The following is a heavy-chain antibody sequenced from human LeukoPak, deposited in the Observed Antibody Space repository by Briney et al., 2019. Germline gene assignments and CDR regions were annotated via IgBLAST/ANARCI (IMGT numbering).Heavy chain of an antibody. CDR3: ARTRTYYDFWSGLSPNWFDP. V-gene: IGHV4-39*07. D-gene: IGHD3-3*01. Sequence: PSETLSLTCIVSGGSISSTTYYWGWIRQPPGKRLEWIGSIYYSGNTNYNPSLKSRVTISVDTSKNQFSLKLSSVTAADTAVYYCARTRTYYDFWSGLSPNWFDPWGQGTLVTVSS. CDR2: IYYSGNT. CDR1: GGSISSTTYY. J-gene: IGHJ5*02.